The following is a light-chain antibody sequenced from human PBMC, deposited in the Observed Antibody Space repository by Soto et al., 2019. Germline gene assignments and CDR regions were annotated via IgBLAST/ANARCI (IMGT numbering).Light chain of an antibody. CDR2: DVT. V-gene: IGLV2-14*03. CDR3: TSYTSSSTYV. Sequence: QSALTQPASVSGSPGQSITISCTGTSSNVGGFNYVSWYQQHPGKAPKLMIYDVTNRPSGVSYRFSGSKSGNTAPLTISGLQAEDEADYYGTSYTSSSTYVFGTGTKITVL. J-gene: IGLJ1*01. CDR1: SSNVGGFNY.